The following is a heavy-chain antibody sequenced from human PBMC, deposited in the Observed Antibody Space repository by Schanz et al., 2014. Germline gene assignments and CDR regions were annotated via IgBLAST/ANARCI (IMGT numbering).Heavy chain of an antibody. J-gene: IGHJ5*02. Sequence: QVQVVQSGAEAKKPGASVKVSCKASGGTFSSDTFSWVRQAPGQGLEWMGWISAYTNNTNYAQKVQGRVTMTTDTSTGTAYMELRSLRSDDTAVYYCARGPLDTSPWGQGTLVTVSS. V-gene: IGHV1-18*01. CDR2: ISAYTNNT. CDR1: GGTFSSDT. CDR3: ARGPLDTSP. D-gene: IGHD5-18*01.